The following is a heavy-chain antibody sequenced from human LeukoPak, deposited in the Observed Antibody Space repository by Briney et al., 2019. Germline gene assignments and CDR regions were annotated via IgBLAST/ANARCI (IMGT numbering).Heavy chain of an antibody. CDR2: INYSGST. D-gene: IGHD1-26*01. Sequence: SETLSLTCAVYGDSFSGYYWSWIRQSPEKGLEWIGEINYSGSTNYNPSLRSRVTISEATSKNQFSLKLTSVTAADTAVYYCARRREASFTYWYFDLWRRGTQVTVSS. CDR3: ARRREASFTYWYFDL. CDR1: GDSFSGYY. J-gene: IGHJ2*01. V-gene: IGHV4-34*01.